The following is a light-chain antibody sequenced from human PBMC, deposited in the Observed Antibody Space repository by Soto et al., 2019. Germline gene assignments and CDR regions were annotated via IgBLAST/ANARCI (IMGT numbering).Light chain of an antibody. J-gene: IGKJ5*01. Sequence: DIQMTQSPSSLCASVGARVTITCRASQSISGYLNWYQQKPGKAPKLLIYAASSLQSGVPSRFSGSGSGTDLTLTISSLQPEDFASYYCQQSYITPPITFGQGTRLESK. CDR3: QQSYITPPIT. CDR2: AAS. CDR1: QSISGY. V-gene: IGKV1-39*01.